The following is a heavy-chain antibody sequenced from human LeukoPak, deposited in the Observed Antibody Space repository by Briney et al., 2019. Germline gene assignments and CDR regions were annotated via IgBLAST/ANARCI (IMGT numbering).Heavy chain of an antibody. CDR2: ISWNSNSI. CDR1: GFTFDDYA. D-gene: IGHD3-22*01. Sequence: GGSLRLSCAASGFTFDDYAMHRVRQAPEKGLEWVSGISWNSNSIAYADSVKGRFTISTDNAKNSLYLQMNSLRPEDTALYYCAKDSDSTGPFDYWGQGTLVTVSS. J-gene: IGHJ4*02. CDR3: AKDSDSTGPFDY. V-gene: IGHV3-9*01.